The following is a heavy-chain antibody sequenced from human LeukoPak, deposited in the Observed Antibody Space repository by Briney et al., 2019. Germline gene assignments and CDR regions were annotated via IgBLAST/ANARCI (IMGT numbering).Heavy chain of an antibody. Sequence: GGSLRLSCAASGFTFSDYYMSWVRQAPGKGLEWVSVIYSGGSTYYADSVKGRFTISRDNSKNTLYLQMNSLRAEDTAVYYCAAAYGSGRVGLDYWGQGTLVTVSS. CDR1: GFTFSDYY. J-gene: IGHJ4*02. V-gene: IGHV3-53*01. CDR2: IYSGGST. D-gene: IGHD3-10*01. CDR3: AAAYGSGRVGLDY.